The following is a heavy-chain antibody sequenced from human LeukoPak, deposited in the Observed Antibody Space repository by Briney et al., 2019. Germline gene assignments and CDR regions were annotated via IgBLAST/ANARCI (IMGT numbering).Heavy chain of an antibody. CDR3: ARTGSTVTMLYPFDH. CDR1: GVSISSYY. V-gene: IGHV4-59*01. J-gene: IGHJ4*02. D-gene: IGHD4-17*01. CDR2: IYYSGST. Sequence: SETLSLTCTVSGVSISSYYWSWIRQPPGKGLEWIGYIYYSGSTNYSPSLKSRVTIPVDTSKNQFSLKLSSVTAADTAVYYCARTGSTVTMLYPFDHWGQGTLVTVSS.